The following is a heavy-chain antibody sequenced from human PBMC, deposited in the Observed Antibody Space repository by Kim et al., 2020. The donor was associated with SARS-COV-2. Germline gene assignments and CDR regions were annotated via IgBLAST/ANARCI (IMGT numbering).Heavy chain of an antibody. CDR3: AKCRAADTLRGTYWYFDL. D-gene: IGHD3-10*01. J-gene: IGHJ2*01. V-gene: IGHV3-23*01. Sequence: GGSLRLSCAASGFTFSSYAMNWVRQAPGKGLEWVSGIRISGATKDADSVKGRFTISRDNSKDTLYLQMNSLRAEDTAMYYCAKCRAADTLRGTYWYFDLWGRGPLVTVSS. CDR1: GFTFSSYA. CDR2: IRISGAT.